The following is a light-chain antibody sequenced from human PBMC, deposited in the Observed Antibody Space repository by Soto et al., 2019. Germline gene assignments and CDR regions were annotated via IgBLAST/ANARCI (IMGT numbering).Light chain of an antibody. Sequence: QSVLTQPASVSGSPGQSIAISCTGSSSDIGSYKYVSWYQQHPGKVPKLIIYEVTNRPSGVSNRFSGSKSGNTASLTISVLQAEDAADYYCSSYTTSSTRVFGPGTKLTVL. CDR1: SSDIGSYKY. CDR2: EVT. J-gene: IGLJ1*01. V-gene: IGLV2-14*01. CDR3: SSYTTSSTRV.